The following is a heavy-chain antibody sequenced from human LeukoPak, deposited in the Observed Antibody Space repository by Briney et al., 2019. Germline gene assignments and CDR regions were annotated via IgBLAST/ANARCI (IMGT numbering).Heavy chain of an antibody. V-gene: IGHV3-30*18. J-gene: IGHJ6*02. D-gene: IGHD4-11*01. CDR1: GFTFSSYG. CDR2: ISHDGSNK. Sequence: GGSLRLSCAASGFTFSSYGMHWVRQAPGKGLEWVAVISHDGSNKDYSDSVKGRFTISRDSSRSTLYLHMNSLRVEDTAVYYCANDYSNYYSYGMDVWGQGTTVTVSS. CDR3: ANDYSNYYSYGMDV.